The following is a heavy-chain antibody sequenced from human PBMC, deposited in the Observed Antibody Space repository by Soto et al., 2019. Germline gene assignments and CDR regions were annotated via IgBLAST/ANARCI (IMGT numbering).Heavy chain of an antibody. Sequence: SVKVSCKPSGGTFSSYVISWVRQAPGQGLEWMGDIIPIFGTAKYAQKFQGRVTITADESTSTDYMELSSLRSEDTAVYYCARGGFSGSYFDYWGQGTLVTASS. J-gene: IGHJ4*02. CDR2: IIPIFGTA. D-gene: IGHD5-12*01. V-gene: IGHV1-69*13. CDR3: ARGGFSGSYFDY. CDR1: GGTFSSYV.